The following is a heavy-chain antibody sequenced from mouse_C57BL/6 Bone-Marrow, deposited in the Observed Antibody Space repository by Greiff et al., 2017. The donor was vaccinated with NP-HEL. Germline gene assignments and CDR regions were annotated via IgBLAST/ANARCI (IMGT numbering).Heavy chain of an antibody. J-gene: IGHJ3*01. Sequence: DVQLQESGGDLVKPGGSLKLSCAASGFTFSSYGMSWVRQTPDKRLEWVATISSGGSYTYYPDSVKGRFTISRDNAKNTLYLQMSRLKSEDTAMYYCARHGYYGTRGFAYWGQGTLVTVSA. CDR2: ISSGGSYT. D-gene: IGHD1-1*01. CDR3: ARHGYYGTRGFAY. CDR1: GFTFSSYG. V-gene: IGHV5-6*01.